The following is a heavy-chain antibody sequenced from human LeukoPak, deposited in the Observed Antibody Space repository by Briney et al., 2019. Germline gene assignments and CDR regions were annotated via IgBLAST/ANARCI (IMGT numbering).Heavy chain of an antibody. D-gene: IGHD3-22*01. V-gene: IGHV3-30*02. CDR3: AKDGHRYYYDSSGYYPAGD. J-gene: IGHJ4*02. Sequence: GGSLRLSCAASGFTFSSYGMHWVRQAPGKGLEGVAFIRYDGSNKYYADSVKGRFTISRDNSKNTLYLQMNSLRAEDTAVYYCAKDGHRYYYDSSGYYPAGDWGQGTLVTVSS. CDR2: IRYDGSNK. CDR1: GFTFSSYG.